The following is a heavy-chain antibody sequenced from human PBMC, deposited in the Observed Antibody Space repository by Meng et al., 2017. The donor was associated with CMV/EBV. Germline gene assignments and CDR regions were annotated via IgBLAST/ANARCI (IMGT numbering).Heavy chain of an antibody. CDR1: GFTFSSYG. Sequence: GGSLRLSCAASGFTFSSYGMHWVRQAPGKGLEWVGIIYPGDSDTRYSPSFQGQVTISADKSISTAYLQWSSLKASDTAMYYCARPRGLREPHAFDIWGQGTMVTVPS. D-gene: IGHD3-16*01. CDR2: IYPGDSDT. CDR3: ARPRGLREPHAFDI. J-gene: IGHJ3*02. V-gene: IGHV5-51*01.